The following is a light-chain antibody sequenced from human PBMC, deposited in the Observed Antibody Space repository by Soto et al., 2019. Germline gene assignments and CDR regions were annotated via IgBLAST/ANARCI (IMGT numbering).Light chain of an antibody. CDR1: DIGSKG. CDR2: SDT. V-gene: IGLV3-21*01. Sequence: SYELTQPPSVSVAPGKTASISCGENDIGSKGVHWYQQKPGQAPVLVIYSDTDLPPVITERFSGSNSANLATLTISRVEARDEADYNCQVLDSGSAHVVFGGGTKLTVL. J-gene: IGLJ2*01. CDR3: QVLDSGSAHVV.